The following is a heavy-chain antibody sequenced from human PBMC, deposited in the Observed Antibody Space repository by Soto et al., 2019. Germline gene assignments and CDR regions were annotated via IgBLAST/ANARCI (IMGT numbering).Heavy chain of an antibody. Sequence: SETLSLTCTVSGGSISSGGYYWSWIRQHPGKGLEWIGYIYYSGSTYYNPSLKSRVTISVDTSKNQFSLKLSSVTAADTAVYYCARDVVGYCSGGSCYSVHYYYGMDVWGQGTTVTVPS. J-gene: IGHJ6*02. CDR3: ARDVVGYCSGGSCYSVHYYYGMDV. V-gene: IGHV4-31*02. CDR1: GGSISSGGYY. CDR2: IYYSGST. D-gene: IGHD2-15*01.